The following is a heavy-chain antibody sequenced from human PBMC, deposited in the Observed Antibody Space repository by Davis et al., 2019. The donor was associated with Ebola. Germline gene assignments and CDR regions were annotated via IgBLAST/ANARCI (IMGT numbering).Heavy chain of an antibody. J-gene: IGHJ3*02. CDR2: INHSGST. V-gene: IGHV4-34*01. D-gene: IGHD3-3*01. CDR1: GGSSSGYY. CDR3: AGGRCITIFGVVIAADVTPTAFDI. Sequence: PSETLSLTCAVYGGSSSGYYWSGIRKPPGKGLEWTGEINHSGSTNYNPSLKSRVTISVDTSKHPFSLKLSSVTAADTAVYYCAGGRCITIFGVVIAADVTPTAFDIWGQGTMVTVSS.